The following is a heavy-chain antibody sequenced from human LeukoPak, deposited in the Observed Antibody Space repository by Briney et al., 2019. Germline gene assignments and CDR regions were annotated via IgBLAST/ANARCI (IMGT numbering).Heavy chain of an antibody. CDR2: IKQDGSVR. CDR1: GFTFNSYW. CDR3: ARSIAAAGSY. J-gene: IGHJ4*02. V-gene: IGHV3-7*01. Sequence: GGSLRLSCAASGFTFNSYWMSWVRQAPGKGLERVANIKQDGSVRYYVDSVKGRFTISRDNAENALYLQMNSLRAEDTAVYYCARSIAAAGSYWGQGTLVTVSS. D-gene: IGHD6-13*01.